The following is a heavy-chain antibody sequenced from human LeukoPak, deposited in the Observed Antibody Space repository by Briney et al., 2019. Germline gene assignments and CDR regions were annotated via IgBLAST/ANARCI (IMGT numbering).Heavy chain of an antibody. J-gene: IGHJ4*02. D-gene: IGHD1-26*01. CDR3: ARFGVFPTPNSGSYCYFDY. CDR1: GGSISSSNW. Sequence: PSETLSLTCAVSGGSISSSNWRSWVRPPPGKGLEWIGEIYHSGSTNYNPSLKSRVTISVDKSKNQFSLKLSSVTAADTAVYYCARFGVFPTPNSGSYCYFDYWGQGTLVTVSS. CDR2: IYHSGST. V-gene: IGHV4-4*02.